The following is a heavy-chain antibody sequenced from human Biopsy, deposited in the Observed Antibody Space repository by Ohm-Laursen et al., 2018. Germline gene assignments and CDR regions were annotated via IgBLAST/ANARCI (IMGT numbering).Heavy chain of an antibody. D-gene: IGHD6-19*01. J-gene: IGHJ3*02. CDR3: AKHGSGWTGDDALHI. CDR2: ISYSGST. CDR1: GGSISGSS. V-gene: IGHV4-59*08. Sequence: SETLSLTCTVSGGSISGSSWSWTRQAPGRGLEWVGYISYSGSTSNNPSHKSRITISVDTSKNQISLKVTSVTAADTAVYYCAKHGSGWTGDDALHIWGQGTMVTVSS.